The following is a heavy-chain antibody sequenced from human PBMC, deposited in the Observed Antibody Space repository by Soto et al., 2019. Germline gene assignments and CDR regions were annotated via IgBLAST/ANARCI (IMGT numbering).Heavy chain of an antibody. CDR1: GYSFAGYW. CDR2: IDPSDSQT. J-gene: IGHJ4*02. D-gene: IGHD3-22*01. Sequence: GESLNISCKGSGYSFAGYWITWVRQKPGKGLEWMGRIDPSDSQTYYSPSFRGHVTISVTKSITTVFLQWSSLRASDTAMYYCARQIYDSDTGPNFQSYFDPWGEGTPVTVGS. CDR3: ARQIYDSDTGPNFQSYFDP. V-gene: IGHV5-10-1*01.